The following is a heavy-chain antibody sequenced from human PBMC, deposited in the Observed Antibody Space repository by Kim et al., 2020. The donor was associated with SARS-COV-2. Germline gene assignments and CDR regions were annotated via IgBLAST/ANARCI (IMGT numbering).Heavy chain of an antibody. J-gene: IGHJ4*02. CDR3: AKDRFAPYDYIWGTYPPRFGYFDS. CDR1: GFTFSSYG. V-gene: IGHV3-30*18. D-gene: IGHD3-16*01. CDR2: ISYDGSNK. Sequence: GGSLRLSCAASGFTFSSYGMHWVRQAPGKGLEWVAVISYDGSNKYYADSVKGRFTISRDNSKNTLYLQMNSLRAEDTAVYYCAKDRFAPYDYIWGTYPPRFGYFDSWGQGTLVTVSS.